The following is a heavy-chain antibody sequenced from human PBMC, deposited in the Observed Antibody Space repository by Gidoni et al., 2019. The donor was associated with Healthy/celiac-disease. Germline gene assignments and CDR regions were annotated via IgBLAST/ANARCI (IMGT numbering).Heavy chain of an antibody. CDR1: GGTFRSYA. V-gene: IGHV1-69*01. J-gene: IGHJ6*02. CDR3: AGAEGGYSYYYYYYGIEV. Sequence: QVQLVQSGAELKKPGSSVKVSCKASGGTFRSYAISWVRQAPGHWLEWMGGITSIFGTANYAQKFQGRVTMTADESTSTADMELSRLGSEDTAVDYCAGAEGGYSYYYYYYGIEVWGQGTTVAVSS. CDR2: ITSIFGTA. D-gene: IGHD5-18*01.